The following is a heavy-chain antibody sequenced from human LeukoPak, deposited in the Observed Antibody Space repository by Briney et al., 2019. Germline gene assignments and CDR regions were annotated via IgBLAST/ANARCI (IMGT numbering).Heavy chain of an antibody. CDR2: IRGSGDNT. CDR3: AKGPQSSAQYHSDY. V-gene: IGHV3-23*01. J-gene: IGHJ4*02. CDR1: GLTFSSYA. Sequence: PGGSLRLSCAVSGLTFSSYAMTWVRQAPGKGLEWVSTIRGSGDNTYHADSVKGRLTISRDNSKSTLYLQMNSLRAEDTAVYYCAKGPQSSAQYHSDYWGQGTLVTVSS. D-gene: IGHD3-22*01.